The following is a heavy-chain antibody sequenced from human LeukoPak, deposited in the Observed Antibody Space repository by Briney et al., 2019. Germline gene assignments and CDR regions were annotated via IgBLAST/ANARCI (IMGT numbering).Heavy chain of an antibody. V-gene: IGHV3-48*03. Sequence: GGSLRLSCAASGFTFSSYDMYWVRQAPGKGLEWVSYISSGGSTTHYGDSVKGRFTISRDNAKNSLYLQMNSLRAEDTAVYYCARGRRPVAFDSWGQGTRVTVSS. CDR3: ARGRRPVAFDS. CDR2: ISSGGSTT. CDR1: GFTFSSYD. J-gene: IGHJ3*02.